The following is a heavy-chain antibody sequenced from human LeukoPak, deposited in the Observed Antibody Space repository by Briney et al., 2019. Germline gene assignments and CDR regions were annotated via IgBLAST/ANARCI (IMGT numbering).Heavy chain of an antibody. CDR1: GFTFSSYA. D-gene: IGHD3-22*01. J-gene: IGHJ4*02. V-gene: IGHV3-23*01. Sequence: GGSLRLSCAASGFTFSSYAMSWVRQAPGKGLEWVSAISGSGGSTYYADSVKGRFTISRDNSKNTLHLQMNSLRAEDTALYYCVSHLGSSVYYGVDYWGQGTLVTVSS. CDR3: VSHLGSSVYYGVDY. CDR2: ISGSGGST.